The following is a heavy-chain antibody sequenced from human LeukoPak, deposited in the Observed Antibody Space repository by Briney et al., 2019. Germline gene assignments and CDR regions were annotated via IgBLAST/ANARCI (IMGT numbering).Heavy chain of an antibody. CDR2: IYYFGST. J-gene: IGHJ3*02. CDR3: ARGGGGHDAFDI. Sequence: PGGSLRLSCAASGFTFSSYSMNWVRQRPGKGLEWIGYIYYFGSTYYNPSLKSRVTISVDTSKNQFSLKLSSVTAADTAVYYCARGGGGHDAFDIWGQGTMVTVSS. V-gene: IGHV4-59*12. D-gene: IGHD3-16*01. CDR1: GFTFSSYS.